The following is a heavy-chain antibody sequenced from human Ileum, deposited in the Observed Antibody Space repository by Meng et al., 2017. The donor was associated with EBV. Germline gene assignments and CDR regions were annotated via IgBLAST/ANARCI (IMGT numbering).Heavy chain of an antibody. V-gene: IGHV4-34*02. Sequence: VQLQQWGAGLLKPSETLSLPCAVYGGSFSGYYWSWIRQSPGKGLEWIGEINHSGSTNYNPSLKSRVTISVDTSKNQFSLKLTSVTAADTAVYYCAREARSSGYHPGIGPWGQGTLVTVSS. CDR3: AREARSSGYHPGIGP. D-gene: IGHD3-22*01. CDR1: GGSFSGYY. J-gene: IGHJ5*02. CDR2: INHSGST.